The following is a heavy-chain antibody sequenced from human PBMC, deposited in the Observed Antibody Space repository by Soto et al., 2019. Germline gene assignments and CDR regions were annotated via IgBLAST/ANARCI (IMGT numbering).Heavy chain of an antibody. CDR2: IVPKFGTT. CDR3: VRGGSDNSGWYIWFDP. D-gene: IGHD6-19*01. CDR1: GGTFSTHV. Sequence: QVQLVQSGAEVKKPGSSVKVSCKTSGGTFSTHVIGWVRQAPGQGLEWMGGIVPKFGTTNYAHKFKGRVKITADESTSTAYMEVSRLTSEDTAVYYCVRGGSDNSGWYIWFDPWCQGTLVTVSS. J-gene: IGHJ5*02. V-gene: IGHV1-69*01.